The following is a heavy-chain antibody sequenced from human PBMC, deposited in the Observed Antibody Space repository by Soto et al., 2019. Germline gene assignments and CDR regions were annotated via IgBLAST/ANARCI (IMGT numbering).Heavy chain of an antibody. J-gene: IGHJ4*02. CDR3: ARDYGHDCSGGNCYFYF. V-gene: IGHV1-69*01. CDR1: GGTFSRYA. D-gene: IGHD2-15*01. CDR2: IIPLFGTA. Sequence: QVQLVQSGAEVKKPGSSVEVSCKASGGTFSRYAINWVRQAPGHGLEWMGGIIPLFGTAKYAQKFQGRVTITADESTSTAHMELRSLRSEDTAVYYCARDYGHDCSGGNCYFYFWGQGTLVTVSS.